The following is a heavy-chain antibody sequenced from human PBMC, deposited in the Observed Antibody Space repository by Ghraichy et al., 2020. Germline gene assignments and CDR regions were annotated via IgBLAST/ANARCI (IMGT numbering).Heavy chain of an antibody. Sequence: GSLRLSCAASGFTFSTYAMSWVRQVPGEGLEWVSSISGRGDDTYYADSVKGRFTISRDNSKSTLYLQLNSLRAEDTAIYYCATWGSYGDYDNWGQGTLVTVSS. CDR3: ATWGSYGDYDN. D-gene: IGHD4-17*01. J-gene: IGHJ4*02. CDR1: GFTFSTYA. CDR2: ISGRGDDT. V-gene: IGHV3-23*01.